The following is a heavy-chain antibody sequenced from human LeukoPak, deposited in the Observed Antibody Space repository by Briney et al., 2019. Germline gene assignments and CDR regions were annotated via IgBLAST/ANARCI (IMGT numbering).Heavy chain of an antibody. V-gene: IGHV3-48*04. D-gene: IGHD3-3*01. CDR2: ISSSGSTM. J-gene: IGHJ4*02. CDR1: TFTLSTYS. CDR3: ARAGGTIFGVVIFLDY. Sequence: GGSLRLSCAASTFTLSTYSMNWVRQAPGKGLEWVSYISSSGSTMYYADSVKGRFTISRDNAKNSLYLQMNSLRAEDTAVYYCARAGGTIFGVVIFLDYWGQGTLVTVSS.